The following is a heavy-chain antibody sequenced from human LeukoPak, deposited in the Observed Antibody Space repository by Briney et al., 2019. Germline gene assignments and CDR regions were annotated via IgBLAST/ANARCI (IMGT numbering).Heavy chain of an antibody. D-gene: IGHD2-15*01. CDR3: ARVRLGCSGGSCDLTLDY. J-gene: IGHJ4*02. Sequence: GSSVKVSCKASGYTFTGYYMHWVRQAPGQGLEWMGRINPNRGGTNYAQKFQGRVTMTRDTSISTAYMELSRLRSDDTAVYYCARVRLGCSGGSCDLTLDYWGQGTLVTVSS. CDR1: GYTFTGYY. CDR2: INPNRGGT. V-gene: IGHV1-2*06.